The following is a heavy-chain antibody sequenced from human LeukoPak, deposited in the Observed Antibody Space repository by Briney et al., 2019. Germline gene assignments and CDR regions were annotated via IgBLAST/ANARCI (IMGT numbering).Heavy chain of an antibody. CDR3: ARVGVVVPAVPRGLDY. J-gene: IGHJ4*02. Sequence: ASVKVSCKASGYAFTSYYMHWVRQAPGQGLEWMGIINPSGGSTSYAQKFQGRVTMTRDMSTSTVYMELSSLRPEDTAVYYCARVGVVVPAVPRGLDYWGQGTLVTVSS. V-gene: IGHV1-46*01. D-gene: IGHD2-2*01. CDR1: GYAFTSYY. CDR2: INPSGGST.